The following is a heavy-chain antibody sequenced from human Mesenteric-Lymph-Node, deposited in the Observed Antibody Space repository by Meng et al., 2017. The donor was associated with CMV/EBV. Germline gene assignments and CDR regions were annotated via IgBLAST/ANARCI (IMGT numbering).Heavy chain of an antibody. D-gene: IGHD4-17*01. Sequence: ASVKVSCKASGYTFTGYSIHWVRQAPGQGLEWMGYINPNSGVTNYAQKFQGRVTMTRDTSISTAYMELSSPLSDDTAVYYCARDLSPLRSWESYYPYKGMDVWGQGTTVTVSS. J-gene: IGHJ6*02. CDR3: ARDLSPLRSWESYYPYKGMDV. V-gene: IGHV1-2*02. CDR2: INPNSGVT. CDR1: GYTFTGYS.